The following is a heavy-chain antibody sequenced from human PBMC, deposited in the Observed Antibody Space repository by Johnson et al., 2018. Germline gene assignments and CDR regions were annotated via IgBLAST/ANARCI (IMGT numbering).Heavy chain of an antibody. V-gene: IGHV3-33*01. CDR3: ASTHGSGSVLSNNGMDV. CDR1: GFTFSNYG. Sequence: QVQLLESGGGVVPPGRTLRLSCAASGFTFSNYGMHWVRQAPGKGLEWVALLWFDGNNKYYGESVKGRFPVSRANSKNTLYLQMKSLRAEDTAVYYWASTHGSGSVLSNNGMDVWGQGTPVTVSS. D-gene: IGHD3-10*01. CDR2: LWFDGNNK. J-gene: IGHJ6*02.